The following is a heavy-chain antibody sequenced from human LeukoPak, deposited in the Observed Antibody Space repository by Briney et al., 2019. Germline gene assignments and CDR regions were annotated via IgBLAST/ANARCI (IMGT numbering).Heavy chain of an antibody. D-gene: IGHD3-3*01. CDR2: INTDGSST. Sequence: GGSLRLSCAASGFTFSSYWMHWVRQAPGKGLVWVSRINTDGSSTSYADSVKGRFTISRDNAKNTLYLQMNSLRAEDTAVYYCARDRTTNDFWSGYYRSYYMDVWGKGTTVTVSS. CDR1: GFTFSSYW. J-gene: IGHJ6*03. V-gene: IGHV3-74*01. CDR3: ARDRTTNDFWSGYYRSYYMDV.